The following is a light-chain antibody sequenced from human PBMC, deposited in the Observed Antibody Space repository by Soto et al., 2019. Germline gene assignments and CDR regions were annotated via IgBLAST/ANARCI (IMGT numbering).Light chain of an antibody. Sequence: DIQITQSPSTLSASVGDRVTISCRASQTLSSWLAWYQQKPGKAPELLIYDVSSLASGVPSRFSGSGSGTEFTLTISSLQPDDFATYYCQQYNGYPLTFGGGTKVEIK. CDR2: DVS. J-gene: IGKJ4*01. CDR3: QQYNGYPLT. V-gene: IGKV1-5*01. CDR1: QTLSSW.